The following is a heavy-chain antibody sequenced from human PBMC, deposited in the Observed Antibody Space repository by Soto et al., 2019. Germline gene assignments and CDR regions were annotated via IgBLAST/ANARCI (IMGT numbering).Heavy chain of an antibody. J-gene: IGHJ4*02. D-gene: IGHD2-8*02. CDR3: ARYKITGLFDY. V-gene: IGHV4-34*01. Sequence: QVQLQQWGAGLLKPSETLSLTCAVYGGSFSGYSWTWIRQPPGTGLEWIGEINHRGSTNYNPSLKSRVTLSVETSKNQFSLKLTAVTAADTAVYYCARYKITGLFDYWGQGTLVTVSS. CDR2: INHRGST. CDR1: GGSFSGYS.